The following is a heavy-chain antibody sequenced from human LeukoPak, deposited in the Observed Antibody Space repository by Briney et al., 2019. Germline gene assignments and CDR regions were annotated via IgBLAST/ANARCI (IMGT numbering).Heavy chain of an antibody. D-gene: IGHD1-14*01. V-gene: IGHV3-7*01. CDR2: IKQDGSEK. CDR1: GFTFSSYW. J-gene: IGHJ2*01. CDR3: ARQTGPDYKTSGWYFDL. Sequence: GGSLRLSCVASGFTFSSYWVTWVRQAPGKGLEWVGNIKQDGSEKYYLDSVKGRFTISRDNAKNSVYLQMNSLRVEDTAVYYCARQTGPDYKTSGWYFDLWGRGTLVTVSS.